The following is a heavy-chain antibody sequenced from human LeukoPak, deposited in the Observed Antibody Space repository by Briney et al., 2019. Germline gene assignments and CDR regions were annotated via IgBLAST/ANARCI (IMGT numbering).Heavy chain of an antibody. CDR1: GFTFTSYS. Sequence: GGSLRLSCAASGFTFTSYSMNWVRQTPRKGLEWLAYISGNGAITYYADSVKGRFTISRDNARNSLYLQMNSLRAEDTSVYFCARDPFTISIFGSFDYWGQGSLVTVSS. V-gene: IGHV3-48*01. D-gene: IGHD3-3*01. CDR2: ISGNGAIT. J-gene: IGHJ4*02. CDR3: ARDPFTISIFGSFDY.